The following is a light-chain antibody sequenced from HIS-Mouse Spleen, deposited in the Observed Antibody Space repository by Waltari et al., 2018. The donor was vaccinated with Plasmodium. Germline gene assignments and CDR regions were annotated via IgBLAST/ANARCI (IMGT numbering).Light chain of an antibody. Sequence: QSALTQPASVSGSPGQSISISWTGTSSHLWSYTLFSWYQQHPGKAAKLRIYEGSKRPSGVSNRFSGSKSGNTAALTISGLQAEDEADYYCCSYAGSRMVFGGGTKLTVL. CDR2: EGS. J-gene: IGLJ2*01. CDR1: SSHLWSYTL. V-gene: IGLV2-23*01. CDR3: CSYAGSRMV.